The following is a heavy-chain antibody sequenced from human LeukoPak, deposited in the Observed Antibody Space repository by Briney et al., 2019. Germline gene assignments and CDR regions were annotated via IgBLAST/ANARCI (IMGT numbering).Heavy chain of an antibody. CDR1: GYSFTSYW. J-gene: IGHJ6*03. Sequence: GESLKISCKGSGYSFTSYWIGWVRQMPGKGLEWMGIIYPGDSDTRYSPSFQGQVTISADKSISTAYLQWSSLKASDTAMYYCARQYSGSYYYYYYYMDVWGKGTTVTVPS. CDR3: ARQYSGSYYYYYYYMDV. D-gene: IGHD1-26*01. CDR2: IYPGDSDT. V-gene: IGHV5-51*01.